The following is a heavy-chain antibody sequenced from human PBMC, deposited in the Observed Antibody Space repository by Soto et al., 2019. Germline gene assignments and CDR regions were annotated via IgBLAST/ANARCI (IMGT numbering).Heavy chain of an antibody. V-gene: IGHV3-53*01. D-gene: IGHD1-1*01. Sequence: GGSLRLSCAASGFTVSSSYMTWVRQAPGKGLEWVSVIYSGGGTYYADSVKGRFTISRDNSKNTLYLQMNSLRAEDTAVYYCATETGTTFYYYGMDVWGQGTTVTVSS. CDR1: GFTVSSSY. J-gene: IGHJ6*02. CDR2: IYSGGGT. CDR3: ATETGTTFYYYGMDV.